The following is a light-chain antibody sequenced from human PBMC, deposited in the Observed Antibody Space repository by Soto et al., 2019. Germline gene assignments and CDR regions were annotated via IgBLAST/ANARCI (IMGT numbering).Light chain of an antibody. CDR2: DVS. J-gene: IGLJ1*01. Sequence: QSALTQPRSVSGSPGQSVTISCTGTSSDVGAYGYVSWYQHPPGKAPKLMIYDVSKRPSGVPDRFSGSKSGNTASLTISGLQSEDEADYYCCSYAGSYTYVFGTGTKLTVL. CDR3: CSYAGSYTYV. CDR1: SSDVGAYGY. V-gene: IGLV2-11*01.